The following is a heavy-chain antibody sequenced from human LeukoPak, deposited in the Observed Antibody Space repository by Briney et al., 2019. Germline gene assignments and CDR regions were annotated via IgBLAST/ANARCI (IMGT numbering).Heavy chain of an antibody. Sequence: SETLSLTCTVSGGSINSGGYYWSWIRQPPGKGLEWIGYIYYSGSTNYNPSLKSRVTISVDTSKNQFSLKLSSVTAADTAVYYCAGMDYGDGKYYYYYYGMDVWGQGTTVTVSS. D-gene: IGHD4-17*01. CDR2: IYYSGST. V-gene: IGHV4-61*08. J-gene: IGHJ6*02. CDR3: AGMDYGDGKYYYYYYGMDV. CDR1: GGSINSGGYY.